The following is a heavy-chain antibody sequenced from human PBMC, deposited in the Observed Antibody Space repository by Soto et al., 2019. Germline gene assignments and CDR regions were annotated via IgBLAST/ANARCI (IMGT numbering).Heavy chain of an antibody. J-gene: IGHJ6*02. CDR2: IYSGGST. CDR3: ASVDYGGNPTTLMDV. D-gene: IGHD4-17*01. CDR1: GFTVSSNY. Sequence: GGSLRLSCAVSGFTVSSNYMSWVRQAPGKGLEWVSVIYSGGSTYYADSVKGRFTISRDNSKNTLYLQMNSLRAEDTAVYYCASVDYGGNPTTLMDVWGQGTTVTVSS. V-gene: IGHV3-53*01.